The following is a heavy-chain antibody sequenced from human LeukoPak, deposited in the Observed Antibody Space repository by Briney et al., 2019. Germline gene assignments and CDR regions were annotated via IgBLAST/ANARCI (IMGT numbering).Heavy chain of an antibody. CDR3: AREWKYSSSWYSFDALDI. CDR1: GYTFTGYY. V-gene: IGHV1-2*02. J-gene: IGHJ3*02. D-gene: IGHD6-13*01. CDR2: INPNSGGI. Sequence: ASVKVSCKASGYTFTGYYMHWVRQAPGQGLEWMGWINPNSGGINYAQKFQGRVTMTRDTSISTAYMELSRLRSDDTAVYYCAREWKYSSSWYSFDALDIWGQGTVVTVSS.